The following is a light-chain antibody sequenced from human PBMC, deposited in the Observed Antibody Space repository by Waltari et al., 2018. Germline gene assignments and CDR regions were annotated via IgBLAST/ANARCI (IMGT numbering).Light chain of an antibody. V-gene: IGLV3-1*01. J-gene: IGLJ1*01. CDR1: KLGHKF. CDR2: QDK. Sequence: SYELTQPPSVSVSAGQTASITCSGDKLGHKFVCWFQQRPGQSPVLVIYQDKKRLSGIPERFSGSNSGNTATLTISGTQPLDEADYYCQAWDSSSDSYVFGSGTKVTV. CDR3: QAWDSSSDSYV.